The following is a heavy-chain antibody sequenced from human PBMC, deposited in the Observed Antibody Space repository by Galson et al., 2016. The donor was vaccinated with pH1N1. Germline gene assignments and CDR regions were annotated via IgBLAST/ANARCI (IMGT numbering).Heavy chain of an antibody. V-gene: IGHV5-51*01. Sequence: QSGAEVKKPGESLRISCKTSGYDFSKNWIDWVRQMPGKGLEWMGIVYPGDSDAKYSPSFEGRITISADKSINPAYLQWNSLNVSDSGIYFCARRYESAYFNWGQGTLVSVSS. D-gene: IGHD2-21*01. CDR1: GYDFSKNW. J-gene: IGHJ4*02. CDR2: VYPGDSDA. CDR3: ARRYESAYFN.